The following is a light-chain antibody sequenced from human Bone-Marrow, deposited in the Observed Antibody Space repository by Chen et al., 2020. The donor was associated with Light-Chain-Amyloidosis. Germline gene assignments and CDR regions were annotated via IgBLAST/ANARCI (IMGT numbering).Light chain of an antibody. Sequence: NFMLTQHHSVSESPGKPGIISCTHSSGSIDTNYVQWYQQRPGSSPTTVIYEDDQRPSGVPDRFSGSSDRSSNSASLTISGLKTEDESDYYCQSYQGSSQGVFGGGTKLTVL. V-gene: IGLV6-57*01. CDR2: EDD. CDR3: QSYQGSSQGV. CDR1: SGSIDTNY. J-gene: IGLJ3*02.